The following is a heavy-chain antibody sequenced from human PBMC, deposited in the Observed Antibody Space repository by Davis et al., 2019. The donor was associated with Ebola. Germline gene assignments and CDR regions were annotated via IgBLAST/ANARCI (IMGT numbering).Heavy chain of an antibody. CDR1: GFTFSNYA. CDR2: ISGAGVST. V-gene: IGHV3-23*01. CDR3: AKVFATAVIYYYMDV. J-gene: IGHJ6*03. Sequence: GESLKISCAASGFTFSNYAMSWVRQAPGKGLEWVSTISGAGVSTYYADSVKGRFTISRDNSKNTLYLQMSSLRAEDTAVYCCAKVFATAVIYYYMDVWGKGTTVTVSS. D-gene: IGHD4-11*01.